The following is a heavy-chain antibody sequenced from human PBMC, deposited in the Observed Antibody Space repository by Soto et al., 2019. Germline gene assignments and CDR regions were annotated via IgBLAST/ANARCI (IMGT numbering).Heavy chain of an antibody. D-gene: IGHD2-2*01. CDR1: GGTFSSYA. CDR3: VRGDSIVVQGAHADGMEG. Sequence: ASVKVSCKASGGTFSSYAISWVRQAPGQGLEWMGGIIPIFGTANYAQKFQGRVTITADKSTSTAYMELSSLRSEDTAVYYCVRGDSIVVQGAHADGMEGCGKGTT. CDR2: IIPIFGTA. V-gene: IGHV1-69*06. J-gene: IGHJ6*01.